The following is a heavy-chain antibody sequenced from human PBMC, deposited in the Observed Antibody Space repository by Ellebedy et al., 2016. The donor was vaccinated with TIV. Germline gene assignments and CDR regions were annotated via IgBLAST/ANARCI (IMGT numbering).Heavy chain of an antibody. CDR2: IYYSGST. CDR3: ASLPRGSSGYYYGY. CDR1: GGSISSGGYS. D-gene: IGHD3-22*01. V-gene: IGHV4-30-2*03. Sequence: SETLSLTXAVSGGSISSGGYSWSWIRQPPGKGLEWIGYIYYSGSTYYNPSLKSRVTISVDTSKNQFSLKLSPVTAADTAVYYCASLPRGSSGYYYGYWGQGTLVTVSS. J-gene: IGHJ4*02.